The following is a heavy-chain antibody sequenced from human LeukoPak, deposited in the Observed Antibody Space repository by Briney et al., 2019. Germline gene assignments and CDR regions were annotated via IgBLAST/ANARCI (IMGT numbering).Heavy chain of an antibody. D-gene: IGHD7-27*01. CDR1: GFSLSTSGMC. J-gene: IGHJ4*02. CDR2: IDWDDDK. V-gene: IGHV2-70*11. Sequence: SGPALVKPTQTLTLTCTFSGFSLSTSGMCVSWIRQPPGKALEWLARIDWDDDKYYSTSLKTRLTISKDTSKNQVVLTMTNVDPVDTATYYCARINWGFRTPQYYFDYWGQGTLVTVSS. CDR3: ARINWGFRTPQYYFDY.